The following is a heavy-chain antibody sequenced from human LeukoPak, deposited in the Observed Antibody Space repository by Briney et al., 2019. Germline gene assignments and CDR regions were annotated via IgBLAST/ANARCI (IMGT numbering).Heavy chain of an antibody. CDR1: GFTFSSYA. CDR3: AKDVRMIRAPDYFDY. CDR2: ISGSGGST. Sequence: GGSLRLSCAASGFTFSSYAMSWVRQAPGKGLEWVSAISGSGGSTYYADSVEGRFTISRDNSKNTLYLQMNSLRAEDTAVYYCAKDVRMIRAPDYFDYWGQGTLVTVSS. J-gene: IGHJ4*02. V-gene: IGHV3-23*01. D-gene: IGHD2/OR15-2a*01.